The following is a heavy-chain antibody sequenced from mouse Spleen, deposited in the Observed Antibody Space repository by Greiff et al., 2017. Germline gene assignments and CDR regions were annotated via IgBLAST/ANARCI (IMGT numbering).Heavy chain of an antibody. Sequence: VQLQQSGPELVKPGASVKISCKASGYSFTGYYMNWVKQSPEKSLEWIGEINPSTGGTTYNQKFKAKATLTVDESSSTAYMQLKSLTSEDSAVYYCARGGAARASYYFDYWGQGTTLTVSS. CDR1: GYSFTGYY. V-gene: IGHV1-42*01. CDR3: ARGGAARASYYFDY. CDR2: INPSTGGT. D-gene: IGHD3-1*01. J-gene: IGHJ2*01.